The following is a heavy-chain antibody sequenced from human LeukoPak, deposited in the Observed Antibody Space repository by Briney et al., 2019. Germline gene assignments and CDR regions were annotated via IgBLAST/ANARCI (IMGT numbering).Heavy chain of an antibody. CDR1: GFTFSSYG. D-gene: IGHD4-23*01. V-gene: IGHV3-30*18. J-gene: IGHJ4*02. CDR2: ISYDGSNK. Sequence: GGPLRLSCAASGFTFSSYGTHGVRQAPGKGLEWVAVISYDGSNKYYADSVKGRFTISRDNSKNTLYLQMNSLRAEDTAVYYCAKDKTTVVTKPRNYFDYWGQGTLVTVSS. CDR3: AKDKTTVVTKPRNYFDY.